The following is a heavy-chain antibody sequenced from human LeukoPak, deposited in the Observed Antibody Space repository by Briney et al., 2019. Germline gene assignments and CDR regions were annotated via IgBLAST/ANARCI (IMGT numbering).Heavy chain of an antibody. Sequence: SETLSLTCTVSGGSISSYYWSWIRQPPGKGLEWIGYIYYSGSTNYNPSLESRVTISVDTSKNQFSLKLSSVTAADTAVYYCARSSWARDAFGIWGQGTMVTVSS. J-gene: IGHJ3*02. CDR3: ARSSWARDAFGI. CDR2: IYYSGST. V-gene: IGHV4-59*01. CDR1: GGSISSYY.